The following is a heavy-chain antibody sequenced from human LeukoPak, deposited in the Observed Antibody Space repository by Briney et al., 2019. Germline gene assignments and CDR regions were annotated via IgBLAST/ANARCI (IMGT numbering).Heavy chain of an antibody. J-gene: IGHJ5*02. V-gene: IGHV3-66*01. CDR2: IYSGGST. Sequence: PGGSLRLSCAASGFSVTNIYISWVRQAPGKGLEWVSVIYSGGSTYYTDSVKGRFTMSRDNSKNTLYLQMKSLRVEDTAVYYCARDGAANIPRFDPWGQGTLVTVSS. D-gene: IGHD1-26*01. CDR1: GFSVTNIY. CDR3: ARDGAANIPRFDP.